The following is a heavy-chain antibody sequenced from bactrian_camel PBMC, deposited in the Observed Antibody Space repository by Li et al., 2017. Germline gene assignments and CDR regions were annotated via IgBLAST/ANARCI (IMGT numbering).Heavy chain of an antibody. Sequence: HVQLVESGGALVQPGGSLRLSCAASEFRFSTYGMSWVRQAPGKGLEWVSGIYSDGSKTLYAEYVKGRFTISRDSAKNTLYLQMNSLKSEDTALYYCATDLPGDYSDGEYWAKADFGYWGQGTQVTVS. V-gene: IGHV3-2*01. CDR1: EFRFSTYG. J-gene: IGHJ6*01. CDR2: IYSDGSKT. D-gene: IGHD2*01. CDR3: ATDLPGDYSDGEYWAKADFGY.